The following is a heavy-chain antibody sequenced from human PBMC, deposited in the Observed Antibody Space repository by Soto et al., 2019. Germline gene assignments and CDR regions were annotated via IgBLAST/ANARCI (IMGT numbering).Heavy chain of an antibody. D-gene: IGHD3-3*01. Sequence: SETLSLTCTVSGGSISSGDYYWSWIRQPPGKGLEWIGYIYYSGSTYYNPSLKSRVTISVDTSKNQFSLKLSSVTAADTAVYYCARVDRGITIFGVDTYYFDYWGQETLVTVSS. CDR1: GGSISSGDYY. CDR3: ARVDRGITIFGVDTYYFDY. CDR2: IYYSGST. V-gene: IGHV4-30-4*01. J-gene: IGHJ4*02.